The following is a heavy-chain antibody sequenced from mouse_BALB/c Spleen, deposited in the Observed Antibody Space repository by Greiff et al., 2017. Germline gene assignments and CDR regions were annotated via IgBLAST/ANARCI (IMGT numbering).Heavy chain of an antibody. CDR1: GFTFSSYG. CDR3: ARDRDGSLYYYAMDY. V-gene: IGHV5-6-3*01. CDR2: INSNGGST. J-gene: IGHJ4*01. D-gene: IGHD2-3*01. Sequence: EVHLVESGGGLVQPGGSLKLSCAASGFTFSSYGMSWVRQTPDKRLELVATINSNGGSTYYPDSVKGRFTISRDNAKNTLYLQMSSLKSEDTAMYYCARDRDGSLYYYAMDYWGQGTSVTVSS.